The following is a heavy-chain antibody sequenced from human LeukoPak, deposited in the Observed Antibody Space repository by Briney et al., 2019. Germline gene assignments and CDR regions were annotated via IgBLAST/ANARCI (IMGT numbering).Heavy chain of an antibody. CDR1: GFTFSSYG. CDR2: ISGSGGST. V-gene: IGHV3-23*01. CDR3: AKEPYSGSQLLDY. Sequence: GGSLRLSCAASGFTFSSYGMHWVRQAPGKGLEWVSVISGSGGSTYYADSVRGRFIISRDNSKNTLHLQMSSLRVEDTAVYYCAKEPYSGSQLLDYWGQGTLVTVSS. J-gene: IGHJ4*02. D-gene: IGHD1-26*01.